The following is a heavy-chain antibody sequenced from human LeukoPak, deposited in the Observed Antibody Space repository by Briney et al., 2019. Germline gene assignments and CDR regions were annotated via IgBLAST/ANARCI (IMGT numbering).Heavy chain of an antibody. D-gene: IGHD6-6*01. CDR1: GGSISSYY. Sequence: PSETLSLTCTVSGGSISSYYWSWIRQPAGKGLEWIGRIYTSGSTNYNPSLKSRVTMFVDMSKNQFSLRLSSVTAADTAVYYCARHRAYISSSPFDYWGQGTLVTVSS. CDR3: ARHRAYISSSPFDY. V-gene: IGHV4-4*07. J-gene: IGHJ4*02. CDR2: IYTSGST.